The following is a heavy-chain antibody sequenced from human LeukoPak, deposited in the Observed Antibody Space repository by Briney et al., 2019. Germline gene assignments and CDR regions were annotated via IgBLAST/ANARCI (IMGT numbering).Heavy chain of an antibody. CDR1: GGSISSGGYY. CDR2: IYYSGST. J-gene: IGHJ4*02. CDR3: ARVRGDMIVVVPSTFDY. Sequence: SETLSLTCTVSGGSISSGGYYWSWIRQHPGTGLEWIGYIYYSGSTYYNPSLKSRVTISVDTSKNQFSLKLSSVTAADTAVYYCARVRGDMIVVVPSTFDYWGQGTLVTVSS. V-gene: IGHV4-61*08. D-gene: IGHD3-22*01.